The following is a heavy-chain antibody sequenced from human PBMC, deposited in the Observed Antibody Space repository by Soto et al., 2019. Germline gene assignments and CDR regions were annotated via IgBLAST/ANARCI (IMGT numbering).Heavy chain of an antibody. J-gene: IGHJ4*02. D-gene: IGHD3-22*01. CDR2: INPGNKFT. V-gene: IGHV1-3*01. Sequence: QVQLVQSGAEVKKPGASVNISCEASGFTFNNYAIHWVRQAPGQRLEWMGWINPGNKFTRYSQSFQGRFTLNSDTSAKTAYLVLSSPRSEDTAVYYCARGNAGATSGYFTHWGRGTLITVSS. CDR1: GFTFNNYA. CDR3: ARGNAGATSGYFTH.